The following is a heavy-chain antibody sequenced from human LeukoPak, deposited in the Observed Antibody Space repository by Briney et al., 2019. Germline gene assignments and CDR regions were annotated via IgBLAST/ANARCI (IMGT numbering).Heavy chain of an antibody. D-gene: IGHD1-26*01. Sequence: ASVKVSCKASGYTFTGYYMHWVRQAPGQGLEWMGWINPNSGGTNYAQKFQGRVTMTRDTSISTAYMELSRLRSDDTAVYYCARSIGGYQWELDYWGQGTLVTVSS. V-gene: IGHV1-2*02. CDR1: GYTFTGYY. CDR3: ARSIGGYQWELDY. CDR2: INPNSGGT. J-gene: IGHJ4*02.